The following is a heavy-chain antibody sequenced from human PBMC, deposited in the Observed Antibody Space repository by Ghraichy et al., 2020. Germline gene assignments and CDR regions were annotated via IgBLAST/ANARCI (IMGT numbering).Heavy chain of an antibody. V-gene: IGHV3-11*01. CDR2: IGSSGSTI. Sequence: GGSLRLSCAASGLTFSDYYMSWIRQAPGKGLEWVSYIGSSGSTIYYADSVKGRFTISRDNAKKSLYLQMNSLRAEDTAVYYCAREWGTTGTTSYAFDIWGQGTMVTVSS. CDR1: GLTFSDYY. D-gene: IGHD1-1*01. CDR3: AREWGTTGTTSYAFDI. J-gene: IGHJ3*02.